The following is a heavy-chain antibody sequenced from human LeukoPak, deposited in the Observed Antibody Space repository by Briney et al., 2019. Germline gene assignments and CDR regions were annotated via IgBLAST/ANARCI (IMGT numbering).Heavy chain of an antibody. D-gene: IGHD5-18*01. Sequence: GGSLRLSCAASGFTFRTSGMSWVRQAPGKGLEWVSAISGSGVSTYYADSVKGRFTISRDNSKNTLYLQMNSLRAEDTAVYYCAKEYGYTYGEFDYWSQGTLVTVYS. CDR2: ISGSGVST. CDR3: AKEYGYTYGEFDY. V-gene: IGHV3-23*01. CDR1: GFTFRTSG. J-gene: IGHJ4*02.